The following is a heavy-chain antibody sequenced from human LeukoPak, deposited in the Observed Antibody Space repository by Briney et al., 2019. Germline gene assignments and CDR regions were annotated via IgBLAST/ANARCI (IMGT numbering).Heavy chain of an antibody. D-gene: IGHD3-3*01. CDR1: GYTFTSYY. Sequence: SVKVSCKASGYTFTSYYMHWVRQARGQGLEGMGRIIPILCIANYAQKVQVRVTINAENSTSTAYLELSSLRSDATAVYYCARERTIRVFGVVIQGMDVWGQGTTVTVSS. CDR3: ARERTIRVFGVVIQGMDV. J-gene: IGHJ6*02. CDR2: IIPILCIA. V-gene: IGHV1-69*04.